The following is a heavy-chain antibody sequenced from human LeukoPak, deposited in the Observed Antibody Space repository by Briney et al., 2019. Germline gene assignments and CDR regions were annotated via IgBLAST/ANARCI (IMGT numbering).Heavy chain of an antibody. Sequence: PGGSLRLSCAASEFTFSSYWMHWVRQAPGKGLVWDSRINTDGSTTTYADSVKGRFTISRDNAKNTLYLQMNSLRAEDTAVYYCARDNRGSYLDDFEYWGQGTLVTVSS. J-gene: IGHJ4*02. D-gene: IGHD1-26*01. CDR2: INTDGSTT. CDR3: ARDNRGSYLDDFEY. V-gene: IGHV3-74*01. CDR1: EFTFSSYW.